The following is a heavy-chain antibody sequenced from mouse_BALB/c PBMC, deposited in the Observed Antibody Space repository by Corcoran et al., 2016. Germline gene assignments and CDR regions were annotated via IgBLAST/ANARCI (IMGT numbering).Heavy chain of an antibody. D-gene: IGHD1-2*01. J-gene: IGHJ3*01. CDR3: ARATATAY. CDR2: IDPANGNT. CDR1: GFNIKDTY. V-gene: IGHV14-3*02. Sequence: VQLQQSGAELVKPGASVKLYCTASGFNIKDTYMHWGKQRPEQGLEWIGRIDPANGNTKYDPKFQGKATITADTSSNTAYLQLSSLTSEDTAVYYCARATATAYWGQGTLVTVSA.